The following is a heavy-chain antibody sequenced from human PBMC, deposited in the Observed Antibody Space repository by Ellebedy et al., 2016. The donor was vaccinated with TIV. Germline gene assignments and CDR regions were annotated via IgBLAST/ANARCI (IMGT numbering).Heavy chain of an antibody. CDR3: TRESFRYFDWDL. J-gene: IGHJ5*02. D-gene: IGHD3-9*01. CDR2: INTDGSST. Sequence: GGSLRLSCAASGFTLSGFWMHWVRQVPGKGLMWLSRINTDGSSTSYAGSVEGRFTITRDNAKKTVYLEMRRLRSEDTAVYYCTRESFRYFDWDLWGQGTLVTVSS. V-gene: IGHV3-74*01. CDR1: GFTLSGFW.